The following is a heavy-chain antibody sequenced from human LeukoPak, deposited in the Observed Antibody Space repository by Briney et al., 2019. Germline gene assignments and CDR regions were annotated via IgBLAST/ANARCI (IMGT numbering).Heavy chain of an antibody. CDR2: INHSGST. V-gene: IGHV4-39*07. J-gene: IGHJ3*02. Sequence: SETLSLTCTVSGGSISSSSYYWGWIRQPPGKGLEWIGEINHSGSTNYNPSLKSRVTISVDTSKNQFSLKLSSVTAADTAVYYCARASVTMIVGAFDIWGQGTMVTVSS. D-gene: IGHD3-22*01. CDR1: GGSISSSSYY. CDR3: ARASVTMIVGAFDI.